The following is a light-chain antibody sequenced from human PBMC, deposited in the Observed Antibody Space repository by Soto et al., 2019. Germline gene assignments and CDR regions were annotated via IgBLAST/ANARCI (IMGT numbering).Light chain of an antibody. CDR3: SSYIPSNVDWV. Sequence: QSVLTQPASVSGSPGQSITISCTGSSNDIGAYKYVSWYQQYPGKAPKLIIFEVSNRPSGVSNRFSGSKSGNTASLTIAGLQAEDEADYHCSSYIPSNVDWVFGGGTKVTVL. V-gene: IGLV2-14*01. CDR1: SNDIGAYKY. J-gene: IGLJ3*02. CDR2: EVS.